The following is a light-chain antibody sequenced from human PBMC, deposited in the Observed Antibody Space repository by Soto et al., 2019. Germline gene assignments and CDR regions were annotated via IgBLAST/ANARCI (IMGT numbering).Light chain of an antibody. J-gene: IGKJ5*01. CDR1: QSVGNN. CDR2: EAS. Sequence: EIVLTQSPATLSLSPGERATLSCRASQSVGNNLAWYQQKPGQAPGLLIYEASTRATGIPARFSGSGSGTDFTLTISSLEPEDFAVYYCQQRSNWFTFGQGTRLEIK. CDR3: QQRSNWFT. V-gene: IGKV3-11*01.